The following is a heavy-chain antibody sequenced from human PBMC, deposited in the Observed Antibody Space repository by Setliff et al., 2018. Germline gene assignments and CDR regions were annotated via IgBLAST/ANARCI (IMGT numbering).Heavy chain of an antibody. V-gene: IGHV4-38-2*02. CDR2: IYHSGST. J-gene: IGHJ3*02. D-gene: IGHD1-26*01. CDR3: ARKGISALSGAFDM. Sequence: PSETLSLTCTVSGYSISSGHYWGWIRQPPGKGLEWIGSIYHSGSTYYNPSLKSRVTISVDTSKNQFSLKLSSVTAADTAVYYCARKGISALSGAFDMWGQGTMVTVSS. CDR1: GYSISSGHY.